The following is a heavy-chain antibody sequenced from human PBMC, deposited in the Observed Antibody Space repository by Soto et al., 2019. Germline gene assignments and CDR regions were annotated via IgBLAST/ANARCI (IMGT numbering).Heavy chain of an antibody. D-gene: IGHD3-16*01. CDR3: ARAGFGHGLDV. J-gene: IGHJ6*02. CDR1: GFTSSDHY. V-gene: IGHV3-72*01. Sequence: EVELVESGGGLVQAGGSLRVSCGVSGFTSSDHYMDWVRQAPGKGLEWGGRTANKRSRYTTEYAASVKGRFIISRDDSKNSVYLQMNSLKIEVTTVYYCARAGFGHGLDVWGLGNTVTVSS. CDR2: TANKRSRYTT.